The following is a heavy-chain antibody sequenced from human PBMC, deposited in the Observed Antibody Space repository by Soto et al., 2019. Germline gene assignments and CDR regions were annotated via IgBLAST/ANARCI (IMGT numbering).Heavy chain of an antibody. CDR1: GFTFSSYW. D-gene: IGHD2-21*02. J-gene: IGHJ5*02. Sequence: EVQLVESGGGSVQPGGSLRLSCEASGFTFSSYWMHWVRQSPGKGLVWVSRISSDGSSTSYGDSVKGRFTVSRDNAKNKLYLQMRRLRVEVTAIYYWTRWGAVTGVPSWGQGTRVSVSS. CDR3: TRWGAVTGVPS. V-gene: IGHV3-74*02. CDR2: ISSDGSST.